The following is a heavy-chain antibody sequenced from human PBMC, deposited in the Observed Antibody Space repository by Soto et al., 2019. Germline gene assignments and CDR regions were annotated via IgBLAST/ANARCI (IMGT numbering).Heavy chain of an antibody. D-gene: IGHD2-15*01. J-gene: IGHJ4*02. CDR1: GFAFSSYA. CDR3: ASTYGGNTQDY. CDR2: ISYDGSNK. V-gene: IGHV3-30-3*01. Sequence: GGSLRLSCAASGFAFSSYAMHWVRQAPGKGLEWVAVISYDGSNKYYADSVKGRFTISRDNSKNTLYLQMNSLRAEDTAVYYCASTYGGNTQDYWGQGTLVTVSS.